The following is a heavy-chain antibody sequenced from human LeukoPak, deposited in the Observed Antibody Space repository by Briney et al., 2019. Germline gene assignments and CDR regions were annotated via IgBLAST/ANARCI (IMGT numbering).Heavy chain of an antibody. CDR2: INHSGST. Sequence: PSETLSLTCTVSGGSMSGYFWSWIRQPPGKGLEWIGEINHSGSTNYNPSLKGRVTISVDTSKNQFSLKLSSVTAADTAVYYCARGGGYASPIGYWGQRALVTVSS. D-gene: IGHD5-12*01. J-gene: IGHJ4*02. CDR3: ARGGGYASPIGY. V-gene: IGHV4-34*01. CDR1: GGSMSGYF.